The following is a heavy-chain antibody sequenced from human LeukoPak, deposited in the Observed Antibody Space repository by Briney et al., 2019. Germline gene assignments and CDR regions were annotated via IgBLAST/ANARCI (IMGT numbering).Heavy chain of an antibody. CDR2: ITPFNGNT. J-gene: IGHJ4*02. V-gene: IGHV1-45*02. D-gene: IGHD5-12*01. CDR3: ARGGEIWWLLIDY. CDR1: GYTFTYRY. Sequence: ASVKVSCKASGYTFTYRYLHWVRQAPGQALEWMGWITPFNGNTNYAQKFQDRVTITRDRSMSTAYMELSSLRSEDTAVYYCARGGEIWWLLIDYWGQGTLVTVSS.